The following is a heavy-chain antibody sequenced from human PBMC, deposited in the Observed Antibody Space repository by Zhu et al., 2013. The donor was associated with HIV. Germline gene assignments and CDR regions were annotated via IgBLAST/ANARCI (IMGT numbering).Heavy chain of an antibody. CDR3: AREVNFHPPNNWFDP. CDR1: GYTFTDYY. Sequence: QVQLVQSGAEVKKPGASVKVSCKASGYTFTDYYIHWVRQAPGQGLEWMGWISPNSGGTSYAQKFQGRVTVTSDTSIRTAYMEVSRLRSDDTAVYYCAREVNFHPPNNWFDPWGQGTLVTVSS. J-gene: IGHJ5*02. V-gene: IGHV1-2*02. CDR2: ISPNSGGT. D-gene: IGHD2-21*01.